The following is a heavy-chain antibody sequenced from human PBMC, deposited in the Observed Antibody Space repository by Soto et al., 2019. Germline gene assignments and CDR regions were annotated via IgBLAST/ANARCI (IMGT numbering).Heavy chain of an antibody. CDR1: GFTFNTYS. D-gene: IGHD2-8*02. V-gene: IGHV3-48*01. Sequence: GGSLRLSCAASGFTFNTYSMNWVRQTPGKGLEWISYITSGSDRITYADSVKGRFTISRDKAKNSLCLQMNSLRAEDTAVYYCARDTGWQLLDWGKGTTVTVSS. J-gene: IGHJ6*04. CDR2: ITSGSDRI. CDR3: ARDTGWQLLD.